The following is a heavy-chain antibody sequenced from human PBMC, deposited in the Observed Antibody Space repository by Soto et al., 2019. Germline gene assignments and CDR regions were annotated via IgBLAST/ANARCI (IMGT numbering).Heavy chain of an antibody. J-gene: IGHJ4*02. CDR2: INHSGST. V-gene: IGHV4-34*01. Sequence: SETLSLTCAVYGGSFSGYYWSWIRQPPGKGLEWVGEINHSGSTNYNPSLKSRVTISVDTSKNQFSLKLSSVTAADTAVYHCARVGTGGYFDYWGQGTLVPVSS. CDR1: GGSFSGYY. D-gene: IGHD1-1*01. CDR3: ARVGTGGYFDY.